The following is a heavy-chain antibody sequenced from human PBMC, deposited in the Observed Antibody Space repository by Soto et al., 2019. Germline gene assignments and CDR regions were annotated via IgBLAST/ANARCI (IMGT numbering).Heavy chain of an antibody. CDR1: GFTFSTNT. V-gene: IGHV3-23*01. CDR3: AKKGTGYYYDY. Sequence: GGSLRLSCAASGFTFSTNTMYWVRQAPGKGLEWVSTISGNGAATYYADSVKGRFTISRDNSKNTLDLQMNTLRAEDAAVYYCAKKGTGYYYDYWGQGTPVTVSS. CDR2: ISGNGAAT. J-gene: IGHJ4*02. D-gene: IGHD3-9*01.